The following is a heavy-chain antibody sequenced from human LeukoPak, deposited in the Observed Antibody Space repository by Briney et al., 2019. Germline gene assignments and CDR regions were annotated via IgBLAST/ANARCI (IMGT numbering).Heavy chain of an antibody. V-gene: IGHV6-1*01. CDR1: GDGVSSNTAA. D-gene: IGHD6-19*01. CDR3: GRGAYTSAWY. J-gene: IGHJ4*02. Sequence: SQTLSLTCAISGDGVSSNTAAWHWIRQSPSRGLEWLGRTYYRSKWYNDYAESVKSRITINPDTSKNQFSLLLNSVTPEDTAVYYCGRGAYTSAWYWGQGTLVTVSS. CDR2: TYYRSKWYN.